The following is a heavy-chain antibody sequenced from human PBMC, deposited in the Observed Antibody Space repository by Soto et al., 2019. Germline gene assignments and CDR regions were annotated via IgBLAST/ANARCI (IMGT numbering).Heavy chain of an antibody. J-gene: IGHJ4*02. CDR1: GGTFSSYT. Sequence: QVQLVQSGAEVKKPGSSVKVSCKASGGTFSSYTISWVRQAPGQGLEWMGRIIPILGIANYAQKFQGRVTITADKSTRTAYMELSSLRSEDTAVYYCARAHNEGYCSGGSCYSYDYWGQGTLVTVSS. CDR2: IIPILGIA. CDR3: ARAHNEGYCSGGSCYSYDY. V-gene: IGHV1-69*02. D-gene: IGHD2-15*01.